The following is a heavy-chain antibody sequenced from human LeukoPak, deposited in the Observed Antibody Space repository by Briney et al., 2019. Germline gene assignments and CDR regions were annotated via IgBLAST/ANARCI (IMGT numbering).Heavy chain of an antibody. CDR3: ARDDSGVPAASGDY. D-gene: IGHD2-2*01. Sequence: PGGSLRLSCAASGFTFSNYSMNWVRQAPGKGLEWVSSISSSSYIYYADSVKGRFTISRDNAKNSLYLQMNGLRAEDTAVYYCARDDSGVPAASGDYWGQGTLVTVSS. CDR1: GFTFSNYS. CDR2: ISSSSYI. V-gene: IGHV3-21*01. J-gene: IGHJ4*02.